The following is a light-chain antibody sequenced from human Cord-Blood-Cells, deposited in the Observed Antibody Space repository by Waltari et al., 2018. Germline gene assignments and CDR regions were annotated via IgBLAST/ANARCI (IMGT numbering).Light chain of an antibody. J-gene: IGLJ3*02. CDR1: SGSIASNY. Sequence: NFMLTQPHSVSESPGKTVTISCTGSSGSIASNYVQWYQQRPGSAPTTVIYEDNQRPAGVPDRFSGSIDSSSNSASRTISGLKTEDEADYYCQSYDSSNLDWVFGGGTKLTVL. CDR3: QSYDSSNLDWV. CDR2: EDN. V-gene: IGLV6-57*02.